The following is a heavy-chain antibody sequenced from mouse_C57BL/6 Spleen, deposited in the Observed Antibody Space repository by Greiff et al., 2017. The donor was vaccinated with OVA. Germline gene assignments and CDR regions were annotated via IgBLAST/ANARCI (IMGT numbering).Heavy chain of an antibody. V-gene: IGHV5-17*01. CDR3: AGAAFAY. Sequence: EVKLVESGGGLVKPGGSLKLSCAASGFTFSDYAMHWVRQAPEKGLEWVAYISSGSSTIYYADTVKGRFTISRDNAKNTLFLHMTSLRAEDTAMYCCAGAAFAYWGQGTLVTVSA. J-gene: IGHJ3*01. CDR1: GFTFSDYA. CDR2: ISSGSSTI.